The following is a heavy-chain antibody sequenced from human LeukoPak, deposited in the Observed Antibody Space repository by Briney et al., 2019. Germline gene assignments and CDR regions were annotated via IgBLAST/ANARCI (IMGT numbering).Heavy chain of an antibody. D-gene: IGHD1-14*01. CDR1: GGSIRSGDFY. J-gene: IGHJ4*02. CDR2: IYYSGTT. V-gene: IGHV4-31*03. CDR3: ARQHSGAGGYSDY. Sequence: PSETLSLTCTVSGGSIRSGDFYWSWIRQHPGKGLEWIGYIYYSGTTYYSPSLKSRVTISLDTSKNQFSLKLSSVTAADTAVYYCARQHSGAGGYSDYWGQGTLVTVSS.